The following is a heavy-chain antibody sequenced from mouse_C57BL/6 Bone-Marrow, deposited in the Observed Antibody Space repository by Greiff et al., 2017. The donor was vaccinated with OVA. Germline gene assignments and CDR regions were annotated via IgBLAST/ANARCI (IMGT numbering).Heavy chain of an antibody. J-gene: IGHJ1*03. V-gene: IGHV1-72*01. Sequence: QVQLQPPGAELVKPGASVKLSCKASGYTFTSYWMHWVKQRPGRGLEWIGRIDPNSGGTKYNEKFKSKATLTVDKPSSTAYMQLSSLTSEDSAVYYCARDCYGSSRHWYFDVWGTGTTVSVSS. CDR3: ARDCYGSSRHWYFDV. CDR1: GYTFTSYW. D-gene: IGHD1-1*01. CDR2: IDPNSGGT.